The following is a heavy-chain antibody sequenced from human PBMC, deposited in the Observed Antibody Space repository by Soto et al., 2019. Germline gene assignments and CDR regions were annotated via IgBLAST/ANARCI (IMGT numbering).Heavy chain of an antibody. J-gene: IGHJ4*02. CDR1: GFTFSSYG. V-gene: IGHV3-30*18. CDR2: ISYDGSNK. D-gene: IGHD6-13*01. CDR3: AKDWGIAAAGKDYYFDY. Sequence: PGGSLRLSCAASGFTFSSYGMHWDRQAPGKGLEWVAVISYDGSNKYFADSVKGRFTISRDNSKNTLYLQMNSLRAEDTAVYYCAKDWGIAAAGKDYYFDYWGQGTLVTVSS.